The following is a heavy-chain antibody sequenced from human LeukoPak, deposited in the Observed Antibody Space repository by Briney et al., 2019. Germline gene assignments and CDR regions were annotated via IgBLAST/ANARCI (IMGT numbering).Heavy chain of an antibody. CDR1: GFTFSSYE. CDR3: ASSSWYALDY. V-gene: IGHV3-48*03. D-gene: IGHD6-13*01. J-gene: IGHJ4*02. Sequence: GGSLRLSCAASGFTFSSYEMNWVRQAPGKGLEWISYISSSGSTMYYADSVKGRFTISRDNAKNSLYLQMNSLRAEDTAIYYCASSSWYALDYWGQGTLITVSS. CDR2: ISSSGSTM.